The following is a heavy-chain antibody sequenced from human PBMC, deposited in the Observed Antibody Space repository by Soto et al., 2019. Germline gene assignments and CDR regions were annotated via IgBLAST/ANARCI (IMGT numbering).Heavy chain of an antibody. CDR3: ASSSGSGYQNFFDP. V-gene: IGHV3-30-3*01. D-gene: IGHD3-22*01. J-gene: IGHJ5*02. CDR2: ISYDGNDK. CDR1: GFNFNSYA. Sequence: GGSLRLSCAASGFNFNSYAMHWVRQAPGEGLEWVAVISYDGNDKYYADSVRGRFTISRDNSKNTLYLQMNSLRTEDTAVYYCASSSGSGYQNFFDPWGQGSLVTVSS.